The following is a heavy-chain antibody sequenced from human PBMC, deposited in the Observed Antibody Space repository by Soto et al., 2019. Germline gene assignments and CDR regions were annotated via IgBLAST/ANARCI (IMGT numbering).Heavy chain of an antibody. J-gene: IGHJ3*02. V-gene: IGHV3-7*01. CDR1: GFTFSSYW. Sequence: GGSLRLSCAASGFTFSSYWMSWVRQAPGKGLEWVANIKQDGSEKYYVDSVKGRFTISRDNAKNSLYLQMNSLRAEDTAVYYCARTGTYYDFWSGYFPHDAFDIWGQGTMVTVSS. CDR2: IKQDGSEK. D-gene: IGHD3-3*01. CDR3: ARTGTYYDFWSGYFPHDAFDI.